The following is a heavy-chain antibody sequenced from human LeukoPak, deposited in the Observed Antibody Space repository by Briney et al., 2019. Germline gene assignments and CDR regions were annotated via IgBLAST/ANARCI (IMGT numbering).Heavy chain of an antibody. J-gene: IGHJ4*02. D-gene: IGHD6-13*01. V-gene: IGHV4-34*01. CDR2: INHSGST. CDR1: GGSFSGYY. Sequence: SETESLTCAVYGGSFSGYYWSWVRQPPGKGLEWIGEINHSGSTNYNPSLKSRVTISVDTSKNQFSLKLSSVTAADTAVYYCARFSSIAAAFDYWGLGTLVTVSS. CDR3: ARFSSIAAAFDY.